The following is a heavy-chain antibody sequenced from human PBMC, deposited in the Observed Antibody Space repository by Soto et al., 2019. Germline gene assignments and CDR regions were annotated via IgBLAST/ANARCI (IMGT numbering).Heavy chain of an antibody. J-gene: IGHJ5*02. Sequence: QLQLQESGPGLVKPSETLSLTCTVSGGSISSSSYYWGWIRQPPGKGLEWIGSIYYSGSTYYNPSLKSRVTIAVDTSKNQFSLKLSSVTAADTAVYYCARHHCARHGCITMVRGVIRRFDPWGQGTLVTVSS. V-gene: IGHV4-39*01. CDR3: ARHHCARHGCITMVRGVIRRFDP. D-gene: IGHD3-10*01. CDR2: IYYSGST. CDR1: GGSISSSSYY.